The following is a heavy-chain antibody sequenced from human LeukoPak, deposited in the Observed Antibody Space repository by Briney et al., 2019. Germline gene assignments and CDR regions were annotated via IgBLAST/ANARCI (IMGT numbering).Heavy chain of an antibody. J-gene: IGHJ4*02. V-gene: IGHV4-59*01. D-gene: IGHD2-2*01. Sequence: SETLSLTCTVSGGFIRNYYWNWIRQPPGKGLEWIGHIYYSGSTNYNPSLKSRVTISVDTSKNQFSLKLSSVTAADTAVYYCARSSSTSQNLQYWGQGTLVTVSS. CDR3: ARSSSTSQNLQY. CDR2: IYYSGST. CDR1: GGFIRNYY.